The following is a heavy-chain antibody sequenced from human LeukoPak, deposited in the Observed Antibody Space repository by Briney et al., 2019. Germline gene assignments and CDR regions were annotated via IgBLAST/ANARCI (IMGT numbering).Heavy chain of an antibody. CDR2: IYYSGST. V-gene: IGHV4-59*01. CDR1: GGSISSYY. D-gene: IGHD3-22*01. J-gene: IGHJ4*02. Sequence: SETLSLTCTVSGGSISSYYWSWIRQPPGKGLEWIGYIYYSGSTNYNPSLKSRVTISVDTSKNQFSLKLSSVTAADTAVYYCARGRNAYSYDTTGYYSFDYWGQGTLVTVSS. CDR3: ARGRNAYSYDTTGYYSFDY.